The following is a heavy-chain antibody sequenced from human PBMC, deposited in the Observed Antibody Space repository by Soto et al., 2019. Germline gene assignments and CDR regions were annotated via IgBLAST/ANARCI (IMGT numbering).Heavy chain of an antibody. D-gene: IGHD3-3*01. Sequence: PSETLSLTCTVSGGSIRSSYWGWIRQPPGKGLEWIGYFFPGGSTNYNPSLQSRVSMSVDTSKNQFSLKLNSVTAADTAVYYCMRLEWFEYYGMDVWGQGTTVTSP. CDR3: MRLEWFEYYGMDV. CDR1: GGSIRSSY. V-gene: IGHV4-59*01. J-gene: IGHJ6*02. CDR2: FFPGGST.